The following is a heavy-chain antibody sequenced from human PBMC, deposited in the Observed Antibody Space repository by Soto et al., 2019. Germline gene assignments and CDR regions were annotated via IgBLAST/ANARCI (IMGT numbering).Heavy chain of an antibody. CDR3: AREIRAWKAFDI. CDR1: GFTFSNYA. V-gene: IGHV3-23*01. CDR2: LNGSGGST. J-gene: IGHJ3*02. Sequence: PGGSLRLSCAASGFTFSNYAMTWVRQAPGKGLEWVSGLNGSGGSTSSADSVKGRFTISRDNSKNTLYLQMNSLRAEDTAVYYCAREIRAWKAFDIWGQGTMVTVSS. D-gene: IGHD1-1*01.